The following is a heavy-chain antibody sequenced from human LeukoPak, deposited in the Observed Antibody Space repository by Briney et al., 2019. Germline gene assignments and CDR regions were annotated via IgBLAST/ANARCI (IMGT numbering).Heavy chain of an antibody. Sequence: PGGSLRLSCAASGFTFSSYAMSWVRQAPGKGLEWVSAISGSGGSTYYADSVKGRFTISRDSSKNTLYLQMNSLRAEDTAVYYCAKDRNMITFGGVILIYWGQGTLVTVSS. CDR2: ISGSGGST. V-gene: IGHV3-23*01. CDR3: AKDRNMITFGGVILIY. J-gene: IGHJ4*02. D-gene: IGHD3-16*02. CDR1: GFTFSSYA.